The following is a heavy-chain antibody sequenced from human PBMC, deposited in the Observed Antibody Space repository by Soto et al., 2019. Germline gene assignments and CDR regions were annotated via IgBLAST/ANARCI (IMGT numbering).Heavy chain of an antibody. V-gene: IGHV1-18*01. CDR1: GYTFTSYG. CDR3: ARDSLSIAAAGPIDY. Sequence: QVQLVQSGAEVKKPGASVKVSCKASGYTFTSYGISWVRQAPGQGLEWMGWISAYNGNTNYAQKLQGRVTMTTYTSTSTTYMELRTLRSDDTAVYYCARDSLSIAAAGPIDYWGQGTLVTVSS. J-gene: IGHJ4*02. D-gene: IGHD6-13*01. CDR2: ISAYNGNT.